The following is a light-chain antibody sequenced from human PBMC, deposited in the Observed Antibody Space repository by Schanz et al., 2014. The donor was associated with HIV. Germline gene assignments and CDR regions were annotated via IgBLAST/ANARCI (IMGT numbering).Light chain of an antibody. CDR1: DLDVGKYSY. V-gene: IGLV2-14*03. CDR3: SSYTSSSPLGV. J-gene: IGLJ1*01. CDR2: DVS. Sequence: QSALTQPASVSGSPGQSITISCTGTDLDVGKYSYVAWYQQHPGKAPKVVFYDVSKRPSGISNRFSGFKSGNTASLTISGLQTEDEADYYCSSYTSSSPLGVFGTGTKLTVL.